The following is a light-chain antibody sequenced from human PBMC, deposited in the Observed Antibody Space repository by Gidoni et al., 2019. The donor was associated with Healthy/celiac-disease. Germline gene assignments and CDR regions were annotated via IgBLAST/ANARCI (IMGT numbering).Light chain of an antibody. CDR1: QSLLQSNGYNY. CDR3: MQARQTPWT. CDR2: LGS. J-gene: IGKJ1*01. Sequence: VLTHSPLSLPVPPGAPSAISCRSSQSLLQSNGYNYLYWYLQKPGQSPQLLIYLGSKRASGVPDRFSGSGSGTDFTLKSSRVEDEDVGVYYCMQARQTPWTFGQGTKVEIK. V-gene: IGKV2-28*01.